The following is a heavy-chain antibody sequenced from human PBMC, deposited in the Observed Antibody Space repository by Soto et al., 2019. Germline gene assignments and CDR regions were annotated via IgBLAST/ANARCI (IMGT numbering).Heavy chain of an antibody. D-gene: IGHD7-27*01. CDR3: ARANWYSEY. CDR2: VYYTGST. J-gene: IGHJ4*02. Sequence: QGNFQDPGQGLVNPSETRSLTSSAPVGSIINHSWTGFRNPPGKGLEWIGYVYYTGSTNYNPSLKSRVTMSVDTSKNQFSLNLTSLTAADTAIYYCARANWYSEYWGQGTLVTVSS. CDR1: VGSIINHS. V-gene: IGHV4-59*11.